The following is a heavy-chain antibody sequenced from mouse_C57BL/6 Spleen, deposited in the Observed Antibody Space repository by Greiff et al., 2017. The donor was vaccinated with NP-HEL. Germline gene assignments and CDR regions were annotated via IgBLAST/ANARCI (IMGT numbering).Heavy chain of an antibody. Sequence: QVQLQQPGAELVKPGASVTLSCKASGYTFTSYWMHWVTQRPGQGLEWIGMIHPNSGSTNYNEKFKSKATLTVDKSSSTAYMQLSSLTSEDSAVYYCARGGGNYVFWYFDVWGTGTTVTVSS. CDR1: GYTFTSYW. J-gene: IGHJ1*03. D-gene: IGHD2-1*01. V-gene: IGHV1-64*01. CDR3: ARGGGNYVFWYFDV. CDR2: IHPNSGST.